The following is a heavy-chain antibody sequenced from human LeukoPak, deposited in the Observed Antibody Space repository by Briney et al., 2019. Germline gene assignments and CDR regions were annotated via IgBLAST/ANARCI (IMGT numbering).Heavy chain of an antibody. CDR1: GGSFSGYY. CDR2: INHSGST. Sequence: SETLSLTCAVYGGSFSGYYWSWIRQPPGKGLEWIGEINHSGSTNYNPSLKSRVTISVDTSKNQFSLKLSSATAADTAVYYCARGYPRYSSGWFDPWGQGTLVTVSS. V-gene: IGHV4-34*01. D-gene: IGHD6-25*01. J-gene: IGHJ5*02. CDR3: ARGYPRYSSGWFDP.